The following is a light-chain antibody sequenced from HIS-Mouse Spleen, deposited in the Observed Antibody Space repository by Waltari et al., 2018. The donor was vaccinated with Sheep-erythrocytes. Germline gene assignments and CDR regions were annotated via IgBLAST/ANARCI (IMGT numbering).Light chain of an antibody. V-gene: IGLV2-8*01. CDR2: EVS. CDR3: SSYAGSNNWV. CDR1: SRDVGGYNS. Sequence: QSALTQPPSASGSPGPSVTIPCPGTSRDVGGYNSVSWYQQHPGKAPKLMIYEVSKRPSGVPDRFSGSKSGNTASLTVSGLQAEDEADYYCSSYAGSNNWVFGGGTKLTVL. J-gene: IGLJ3*02.